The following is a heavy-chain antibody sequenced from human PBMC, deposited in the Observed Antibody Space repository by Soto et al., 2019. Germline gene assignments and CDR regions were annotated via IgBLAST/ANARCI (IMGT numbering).Heavy chain of an antibody. Sequence: SETLSLTCTVSGGSISSGGYYWSWIRQHPGKGLEWIGYIYYSGSTYYNPSLKSRVTISVDTSKNQFSLKLSSVTAADTAVYYCARSPERKWFGELLYNWFDPWGQGTLVTVSS. CDR1: GGSISSGGYY. V-gene: IGHV4-31*03. CDR3: ARSPERKWFGELLYNWFDP. D-gene: IGHD3-10*01. J-gene: IGHJ5*02. CDR2: IYYSGST.